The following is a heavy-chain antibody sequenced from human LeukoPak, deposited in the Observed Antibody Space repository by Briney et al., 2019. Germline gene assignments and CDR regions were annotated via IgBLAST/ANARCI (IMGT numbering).Heavy chain of an antibody. CDR1: GFTFSSYW. D-gene: IGHD3-22*01. CDR2: IKQDGSEK. Sequence: GGSLRPSCAASGFTFSSYWMSWVRQAPGKGLEWVANIKQDGSEKYYVDSVKGRFTISRDNAKNSLYLQMNSLRAEDTAMYYCARATYDSSGPDAFDIWGQGTMVTVSS. CDR3: ARATYDSSGPDAFDI. J-gene: IGHJ3*02. V-gene: IGHV3-7*01.